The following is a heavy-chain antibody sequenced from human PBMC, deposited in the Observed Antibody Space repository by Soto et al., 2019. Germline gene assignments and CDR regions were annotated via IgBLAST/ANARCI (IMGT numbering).Heavy chain of an antibody. CDR2: IYYSGTT. CDR1: GGSISSEGYY. V-gene: IGHV4-31*03. J-gene: IGHJ4*02. Sequence: QVPLQESGPGLVKPSQTLSLTCTVSGGSISSEGYYWSWFRQLPGKGLEWIGDIYYSGTTYHNPSLRSRLTISGDASKNQFSLKLSSVTAADTALYYGARGRGYSYGPYYFDYWGQGTLVTVSS. D-gene: IGHD5-18*01. CDR3: ARGRGYSYGPYYFDY.